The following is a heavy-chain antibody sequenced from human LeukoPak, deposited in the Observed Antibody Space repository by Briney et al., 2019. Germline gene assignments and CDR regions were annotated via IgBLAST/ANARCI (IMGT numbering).Heavy chain of an antibody. J-gene: IGHJ1*01. CDR3: ARDMYYYDSSGYYLPFQH. V-gene: IGHV4-4*07. CDR1: GGSISSYY. Sequence: SETLSLTCTVSGGSISSYYWSWIRQPAGKGLEWIGRIYTSGSTNYNPSLKSRVTMSVDTSKNQFSLKLSSVTAADTAVYYCARDMYYYDSSGYYLPFQHWGQGTLVTVSS. D-gene: IGHD3-22*01. CDR2: IYTSGST.